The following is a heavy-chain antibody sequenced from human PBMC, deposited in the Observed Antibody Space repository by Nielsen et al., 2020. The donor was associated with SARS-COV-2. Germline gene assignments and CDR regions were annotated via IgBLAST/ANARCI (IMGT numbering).Heavy chain of an antibody. CDR3: ARVNEYYDFWSGYYIWFDP. CDR2: IWFDGSNK. D-gene: IGHD3-3*01. J-gene: IGHJ5*02. CDR1: GFPFSNYG. Sequence: GESLKISCAASGFPFSNYGMHWVRQAPGKGLEWVAVIWFDGSNKYYVDSVKGRFTISRDNAKNSLYLQMNSLRAEDTAVYYCARVNEYYDFWSGYYIWFDPWGQGTLVTVSS. V-gene: IGHV3-33*03.